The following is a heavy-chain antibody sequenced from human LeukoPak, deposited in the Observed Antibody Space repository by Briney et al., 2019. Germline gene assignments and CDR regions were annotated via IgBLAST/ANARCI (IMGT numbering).Heavy chain of an antibody. J-gene: IGHJ5*02. CDR1: GFTFSSYA. CDR2: ISCDGSNK. Sequence: PGGSLRLSCAASGFTFSSYAMHWVRQAPGKGLEWVAVISCDGSNKYYADSVKGRFTISRDNSKNTLYLQMNSLRAEDTAVYYCAKDEIHIVVMVAASQGGFDPWGQGTLVTVSS. V-gene: IGHV3-30-3*01. D-gene: IGHD2-15*01. CDR3: AKDEIHIVVMVAASQGGFDP.